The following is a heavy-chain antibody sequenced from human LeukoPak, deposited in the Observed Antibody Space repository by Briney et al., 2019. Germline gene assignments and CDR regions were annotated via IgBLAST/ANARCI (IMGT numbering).Heavy chain of an antibody. J-gene: IGHJ5*02. CDR3: VRDATVGAAYFDL. D-gene: IGHD2-15*01. CDR1: RFVFASTG. CDR2: IRYDGSET. V-gene: IGHV3-30*02. Sequence: GGSLRLSCAASRFVFASTGMHWVRQAPGKGLEWVAFIRYDGSETYYGDSVKGRFTISRDNSKNTLYLQLHSLRLNDTALYYCVRDATVGAAYFDLWGQGVQVTDSS.